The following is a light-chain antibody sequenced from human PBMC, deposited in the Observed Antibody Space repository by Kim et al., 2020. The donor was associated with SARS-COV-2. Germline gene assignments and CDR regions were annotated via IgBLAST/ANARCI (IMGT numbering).Light chain of an antibody. CDR1: ESVGSS. CDR2: DAS. CDR3: QQRNNWPLT. V-gene: IGKV3-11*01. Sequence: SLFPGERGTLSCRATESVGSSLAWYQQKPGQAPRLLIYDASNKATGIPDRFSGSGSGTDFTLTINSLEPEDFAVYYCQQRNNWPLTFGGGTKLEIK. J-gene: IGKJ4*01.